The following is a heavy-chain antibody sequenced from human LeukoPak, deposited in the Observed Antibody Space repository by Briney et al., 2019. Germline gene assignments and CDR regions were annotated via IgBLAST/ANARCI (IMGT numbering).Heavy chain of an antibody. J-gene: IGHJ4*02. CDR3: AREGYEIQLDY. CDR2: ISSSSSYI. V-gene: IGHV3-21*01. D-gene: IGHD5-18*01. CDR1: GFTFSSYS. Sequence: GRSLRLSCAAAGFTFSSYSMNWVRQAPGKGLEWVSSISSSSSYIYYADSVKGRFTISRDNAKNSLYLQMNSLRAEDTAVYYCAREGYEIQLDYWGQGTLVTVSS.